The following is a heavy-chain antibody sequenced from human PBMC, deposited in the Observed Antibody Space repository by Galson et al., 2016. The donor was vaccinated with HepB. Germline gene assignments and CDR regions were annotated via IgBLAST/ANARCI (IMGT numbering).Heavy chain of an antibody. CDR2: ISGGGVNT. D-gene: IGHD6-19*01. V-gene: IGHV3-23*01. CDR1: GISVSSYA. Sequence: SLRLSCAVSGISVSSYAMNWVRQAPGKGLEWVSRISGGGVNTYYGDSVEGRLTISRDNSKNTLYLQMNSLRVEDTALYYCAKGSYSSGSAVNWFDPWGQGTLVTVSS. CDR3: AKGSYSSGSAVNWFDP. J-gene: IGHJ5*02.